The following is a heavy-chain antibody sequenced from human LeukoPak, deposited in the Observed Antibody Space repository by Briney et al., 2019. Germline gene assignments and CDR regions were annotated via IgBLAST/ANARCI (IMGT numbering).Heavy chain of an antibody. CDR2: IYYSGST. D-gene: IGHD5-24*01. J-gene: IGHJ4*02. Sequence: SETLSLTCTVSGGSISSYYWSRIRQPPGKGLEWIGYIYYSGSTNYNPSLKSRVTISVDTSKNQFSLKLSSVTAADTAVYYCARSRDGFNLDYWGQGTLVTVSS. CDR1: GGSISSYY. V-gene: IGHV4-59*08. CDR3: ARSRDGFNLDY.